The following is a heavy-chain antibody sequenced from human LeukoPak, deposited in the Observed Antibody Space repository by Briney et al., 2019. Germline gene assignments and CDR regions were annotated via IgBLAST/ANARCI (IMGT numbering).Heavy chain of an antibody. J-gene: IGHJ5*02. Sequence: ASVKVSCKASGYTFTSYDINWVQQATGQGLEWMGWMNPNSGNTGYAQKFQGRVTITRNTSISTAYMELSSLRSEDTAVYYCARVAGYYYDSSGYYYTYNWFDPWGQGTLVTVSS. V-gene: IGHV1-8*03. CDR2: MNPNSGNT. CDR3: ARVAGYYYDSSGYYYTYNWFDP. CDR1: GYTFTSYD. D-gene: IGHD3-22*01.